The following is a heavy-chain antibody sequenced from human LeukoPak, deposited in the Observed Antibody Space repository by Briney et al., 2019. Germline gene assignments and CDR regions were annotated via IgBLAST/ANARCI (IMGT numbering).Heavy chain of an antibody. Sequence: GGSLRLSCAASGFIFNYYGMHWVRQAPGKGLEWVAFIRYDGSNKYYADFVKGRFTISRDNSDRTVYLQMNSLRTEDTAVYYRARDLIGTGLDAFDIWGQGTMVTVSS. V-gene: IGHV3-30*02. CDR1: GFIFNYYG. J-gene: IGHJ3*02. CDR3: ARDLIGTGLDAFDI. D-gene: IGHD1-1*01. CDR2: IRYDGSNK.